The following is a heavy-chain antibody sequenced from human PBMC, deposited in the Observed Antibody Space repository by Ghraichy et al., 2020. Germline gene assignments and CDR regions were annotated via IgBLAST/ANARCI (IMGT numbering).Heavy chain of an antibody. J-gene: IGHJ4*02. CDR1: GGSFSGYY. CDR2: INHSGTA. V-gene: IGHV4-34*01. D-gene: IGHD6-13*01. CDR3: ARGAEQQPYFDS. Sequence: SETLSLTCAVYGGSFSGYYWTWIRQPPGKGLEWIGEINHSGTADSNASLRSRVTISVDTSKNQFSLKLTSVTAADTAVYFCARGAEQQPYFDSWGQGTLVTVSS.